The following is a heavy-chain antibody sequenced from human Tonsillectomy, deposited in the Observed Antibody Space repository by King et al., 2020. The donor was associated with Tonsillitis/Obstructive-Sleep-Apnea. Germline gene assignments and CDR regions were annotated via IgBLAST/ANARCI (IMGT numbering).Heavy chain of an antibody. CDR1: GFTFSSYW. CDR3: ARDGGGDIVATFNFDY. V-gene: IGHV3-74*01. J-gene: IGHJ4*02. D-gene: IGHD5-12*01. Sequence: VQLVESGGGLVQPGGSLRLSCAASGFTFSSYWMHWVRQAPGKGLVWVSCINSDGSSTSYADSVKGRFTISRDNAKNTLYLQMNSLRAEDTAVYYCARDGGGDIVATFNFDYWGQGTLVTVSS. CDR2: INSDGSST.